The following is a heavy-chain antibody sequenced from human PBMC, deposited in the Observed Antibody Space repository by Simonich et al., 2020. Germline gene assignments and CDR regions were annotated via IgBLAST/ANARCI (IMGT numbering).Heavy chain of an antibody. CDR2: INPNSGGT. J-gene: IGHJ1*01. CDR3: ARSHIAAAGTGYFQH. V-gene: IGHV1-2*02. Sequence: QVQLVQSGAEVKTPGASVKVSCKASGYTFTGYYMHWVRQAPGQGLEGMGWINPNSGGTNYAQKFQGRVTMTRDTSISTAYMELSRLRSDDTAVYYCARSHIAAAGTGYFQHWGQGTLVTVSS. CDR1: GYTFTGYY. D-gene: IGHD6-13*01.